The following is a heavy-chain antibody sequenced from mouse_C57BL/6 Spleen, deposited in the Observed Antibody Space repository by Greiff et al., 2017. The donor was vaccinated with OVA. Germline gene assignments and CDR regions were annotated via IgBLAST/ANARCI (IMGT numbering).Heavy chain of an antibody. Sequence: QVQLQQPGAELVKPGASVKLSCTASGYTFTSYWMHWVKQRPGQGLEWIGMIHPNSGSTNYNEKFKSKATLTVDKSSSTAYMQLSSLTSEDSAVYYGARPPGSRGGYWYVDVWGTGTTLTVSS. J-gene: IGHJ1*03. CDR3: ARPPGSRGGYWYVDV. D-gene: IGHD1-1*01. CDR2: IHPNSGST. V-gene: IGHV1-64*01. CDR1: GYTFTSYW.